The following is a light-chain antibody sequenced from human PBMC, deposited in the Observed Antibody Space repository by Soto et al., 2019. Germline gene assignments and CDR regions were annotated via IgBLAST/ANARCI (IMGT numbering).Light chain of an antibody. CDR1: QSILNY. V-gene: IGKV1-39*01. CDR2: AAS. Sequence: DIQMTQSPSSLSASVGDRVTITCRASQSILNYLNLYQQKPGRPPKLLICAASSLQSGVPSRFSGSESGTDFTLTISSLQPEDFATYYCQQSYSTPRTFGQGTKVDIK. CDR3: QQSYSTPRT. J-gene: IGKJ1*01.